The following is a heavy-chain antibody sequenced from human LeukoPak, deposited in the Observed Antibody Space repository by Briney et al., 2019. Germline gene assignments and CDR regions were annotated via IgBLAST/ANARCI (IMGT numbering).Heavy chain of an antibody. CDR2: ISGSGGST. CDR3: AKTRYPYYYYMDV. J-gene: IGHJ6*03. D-gene: IGHD1-1*01. Sequence: GGSLRLSCAATGFTFSSYAMSWVRQAPGKGLEWVSAISGSGGSTYYADSVKGRFTISRDNSKNTLYLQMNSLRAEDTAVYYCAKTRYPYYYYMDVWGKGTTVTVSS. CDR1: GFTFSSYA. V-gene: IGHV3-23*01.